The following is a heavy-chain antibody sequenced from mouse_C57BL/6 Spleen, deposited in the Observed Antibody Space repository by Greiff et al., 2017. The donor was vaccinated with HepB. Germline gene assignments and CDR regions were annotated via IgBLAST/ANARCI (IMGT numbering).Heavy chain of an antibody. CDR2: INPSNGGT. CDR1: GYTFTSYW. D-gene: IGHD1-1*01. J-gene: IGHJ4*01. CDR3: ASPLYYYGSSLPYYAMDY. V-gene: IGHV1-53*01. Sequence: QVQLKEPGTELVKPGASVKLSCKASGYTFTSYWMHWVKQRPGQGLEWIGNINPSNGGTNYNEKFKSKATLTVDKSSSTAYMQLSSLTSEDSAVYYCASPLYYYGSSLPYYAMDYWGQGTSVTVSS.